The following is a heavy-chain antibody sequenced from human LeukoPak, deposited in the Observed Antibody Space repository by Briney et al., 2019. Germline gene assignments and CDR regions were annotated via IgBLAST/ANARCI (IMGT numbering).Heavy chain of an antibody. V-gene: IGHV4-39*01. D-gene: IGHD3-22*01. CDR3: ARGYDY. J-gene: IGHJ4*02. CDR2: INYSGNT. Sequence: PSETLSLTCTVSGGSIVGSSHYWGWIRQPPGKGLDWIGIINYSGNTYYNPSLRSRVSISVDTSRNQFSLNLNSMTASDTAVYYCARGYDYWGQGTLVTVSS. CDR1: GGSIVGSSHY.